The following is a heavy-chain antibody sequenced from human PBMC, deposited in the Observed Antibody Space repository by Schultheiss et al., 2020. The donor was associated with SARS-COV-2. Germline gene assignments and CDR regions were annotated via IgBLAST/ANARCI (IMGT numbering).Heavy chain of an antibody. CDR3: AGLTTANYYYGMDV. J-gene: IGHJ6*02. D-gene: IGHD4-11*01. Sequence: GESLKISCAASGFTFSSYWMHWVRQAPGKGLEWVAVISYDGSNKYYADSVKGRFTISRDNSKNTLYLQMNSLRAEDTAVYYCAGLTTANYYYGMDVWGQGTTVTVSS. V-gene: IGHV3-30*03. CDR1: GFTFSSYW. CDR2: ISYDGSNK.